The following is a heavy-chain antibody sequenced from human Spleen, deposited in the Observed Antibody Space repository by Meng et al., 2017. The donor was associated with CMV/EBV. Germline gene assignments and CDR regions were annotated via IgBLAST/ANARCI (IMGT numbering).Heavy chain of an antibody. Sequence: VQLVESGGGVVQPGRSLRLSCAASGFTFSSYAMHWVRQAPGKGLEWVAVISYDGSNKYYADSVKGRFTISRDNSKNTLYLQMNSLRAEDTAVYYCARGLWFGEVDFDYWGQGTLVTVSS. CDR2: ISYDGSNK. D-gene: IGHD3-10*01. V-gene: IGHV3-30-3*01. J-gene: IGHJ4*02. CDR3: ARGLWFGEVDFDY. CDR1: GFTFSSYA.